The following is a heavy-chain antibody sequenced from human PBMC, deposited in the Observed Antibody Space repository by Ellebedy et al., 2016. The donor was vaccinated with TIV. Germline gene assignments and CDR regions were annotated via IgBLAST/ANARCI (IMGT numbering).Heavy chain of an antibody. CDR3: ARDLDKSSGWYGGAAY. D-gene: IGHD6-19*01. J-gene: IGHJ4*02. CDR1: GFTFDSYA. Sequence: PGGSLRLSCVASGFTFDSYAMHWVRQAPGKGLEWVAVISHDGSSQYYADSVKGRFTVSRDNSTTTVYLEMNRLRAEDTALYYCARDLDKSSGWYGGAAYWGQGTQVTVSS. CDR2: ISHDGSSQ. V-gene: IGHV3-30*04.